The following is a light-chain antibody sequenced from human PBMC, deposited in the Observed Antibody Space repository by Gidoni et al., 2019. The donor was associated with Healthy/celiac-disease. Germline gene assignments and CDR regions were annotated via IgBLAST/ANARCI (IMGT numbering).Light chain of an antibody. J-gene: IGKJ4*01. CDR1: TSRSSY. CDR3: QQSYSTPRS. CDR2: AAS. V-gene: IGKV1-39*01. Sequence: PSTLSASVGDAATITGRGRTSRSSYLDWYQQKPGKAPRLLIYAASSWESGVPSRFSGSGSGTDFTLTISSLQPEDFATYYCQQSYSTPRSFGGGTKVEIK.